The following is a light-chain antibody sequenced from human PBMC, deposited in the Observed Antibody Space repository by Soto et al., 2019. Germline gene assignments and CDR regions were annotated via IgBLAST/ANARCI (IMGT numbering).Light chain of an antibody. V-gene: IGKV3-15*01. Sequence: ETLMTQSPATLSLSPGERATLSCRASQSVNNNLAWYQQKLGQAPRVLIYGASTRATGIPARFTGSGSGTEFILTITSLKSEDSAVYYCQEYNTWPWTFGQGTKVDIK. CDR3: QEYNTWPWT. CDR2: GAS. J-gene: IGKJ1*01. CDR1: QSVNNN.